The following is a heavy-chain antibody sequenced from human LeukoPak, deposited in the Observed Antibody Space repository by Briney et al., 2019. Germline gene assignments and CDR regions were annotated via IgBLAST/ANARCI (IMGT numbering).Heavy chain of an antibody. CDR1: GFTFRSHW. Sequence: SGGSLRLSCAASGFTFRSHWMLCVRHAAGKGLGGGSQIKEEVSRTSYADSVRRGCTISREKIKNTLFLQKKSLRADDTAIYYCVRGWSGPDYWGQGTLVTVSS. CDR3: VRGWSGPDY. V-gene: IGHV3-74*01. D-gene: IGHD3-3*01. CDR2: IKEEVSRT. J-gene: IGHJ4*02.